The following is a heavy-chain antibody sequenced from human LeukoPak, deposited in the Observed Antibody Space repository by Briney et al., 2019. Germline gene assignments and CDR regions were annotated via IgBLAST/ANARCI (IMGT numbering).Heavy chain of an antibody. CDR2: INPNSGGT. V-gene: IGHV1-2*02. Sequence: GASVKVSCKASGYTFTGYYMHWVRQAPGQGLEWMGWINPNSGGTNYAQKFQGRVTMTRDTSISTAYMELSRLRSDDTAVYYCARVAYYDSSGYLDYWGQGTLVTVSS. D-gene: IGHD3-22*01. CDR1: GYTFTGYY. J-gene: IGHJ4*02. CDR3: ARVAYYDSSGYLDY.